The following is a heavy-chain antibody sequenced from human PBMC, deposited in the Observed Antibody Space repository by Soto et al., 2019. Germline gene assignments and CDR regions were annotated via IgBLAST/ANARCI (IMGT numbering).Heavy chain of an antibody. J-gene: IGHJ4*02. D-gene: IGHD6-13*01. V-gene: IGHV1-3*01. CDR2: INAGNGNT. CDR3: ARDVAAADY. Sequence: ASVKVSCKASGCTFTSYPMTWVRQAPGQRLEWMGWINAGNGNTKHSQKLQGRVTITRDTSASTAYMELSSLRSEDTAVYYCARDVAAADYWGQGTLVTVSS. CDR1: GCTFTSYP.